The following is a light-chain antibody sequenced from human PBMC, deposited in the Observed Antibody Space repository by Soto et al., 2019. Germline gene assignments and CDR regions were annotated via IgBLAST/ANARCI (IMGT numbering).Light chain of an antibody. V-gene: IGLV2-14*01. J-gene: IGLJ2*01. Sequence: SALTRPASVSGSPGQSITISCTGTSSDVGAYDFVSWYQHYPGKAPKLVTFDVTHRPPGISDRFSGSKSANTASLTISGLQAEDEAFYYCSSYTTRSTLVFGGGTKLTVL. CDR2: DVT. CDR3: SSYTTRSTLV. CDR1: SSDVGAYDF.